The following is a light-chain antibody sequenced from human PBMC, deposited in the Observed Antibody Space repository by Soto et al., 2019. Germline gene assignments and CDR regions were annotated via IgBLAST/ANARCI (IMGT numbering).Light chain of an antibody. V-gene: IGKV3-15*01. J-gene: IGKJ1*01. CDR1: QSVSSN. Sequence: GMTQSPATVSVSPGERATLSCRASQSVSSNLAWYQQKPGQAPRLLIYGASTRATGIPARFSGSGSGTEFTLTISSLQSEDSAVYYCQQYNYWPPITFGQGTKVDIK. CDR3: QQYNYWPPIT. CDR2: GAS.